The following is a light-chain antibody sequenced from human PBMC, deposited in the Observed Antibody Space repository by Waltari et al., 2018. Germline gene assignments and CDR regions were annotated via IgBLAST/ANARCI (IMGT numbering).Light chain of an antibody. CDR3: QQYYDTPYT. CDR1: RNLLYSPNNKDF. Sequence: DIVMTQSPDSLVVSLGERATINCKSSRNLLYSPNNKDFLAWYQQKPGQPPKLLIYWGSTRESGVPDRLTGSGSGTDFSLTIGSLQAEDVAVYYCQQYYDTPYTFGQGTKLEIK. V-gene: IGKV4-1*01. CDR2: WGS. J-gene: IGKJ2*01.